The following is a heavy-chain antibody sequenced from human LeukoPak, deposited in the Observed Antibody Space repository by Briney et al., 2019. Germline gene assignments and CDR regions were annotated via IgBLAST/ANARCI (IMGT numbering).Heavy chain of an antibody. CDR1: GGSISSYY. V-gene: IGHV4-59*01. CDR2: IYYSGST. J-gene: IGHJ5*02. CDR3: ARVGYCSSNSCSNWFDP. D-gene: IGHD2-2*01. Sequence: SETLSLTCTVSGGSISSYYWSWIRQPPGKGLEWIGYIYYSGSTNYNPSLKSRVTISVDTSKNQFSLKLSSVTAADTAVYYCARVGYCSSNSCSNWFDPWGQGTLVTVSS.